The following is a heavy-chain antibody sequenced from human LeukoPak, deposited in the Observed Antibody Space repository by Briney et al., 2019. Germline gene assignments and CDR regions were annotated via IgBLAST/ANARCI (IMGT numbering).Heavy chain of an antibody. D-gene: IGHD3-3*01. Sequence: SETLSLTCTVSGGSISSYYWSWIRQPPGKGLEWIGYIYYSGSTNYNPSLKSRVTISVDTSKNQFSLKLSSVTAADTAVYYCARVALWSGYINDNAFDIWGQGTMVTVSS. CDR2: IYYSGST. CDR1: GGSISSYY. V-gene: IGHV4-59*01. J-gene: IGHJ3*02. CDR3: ARVALWSGYINDNAFDI.